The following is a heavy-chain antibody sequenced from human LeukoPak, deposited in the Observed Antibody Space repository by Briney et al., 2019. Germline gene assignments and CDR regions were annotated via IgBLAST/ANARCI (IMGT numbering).Heavy chain of an antibody. J-gene: IGHJ4*02. CDR1: GGSFSGYY. D-gene: IGHD5-24*01. CDR3: ARYRGTYGYYFDY. V-gene: IGHV4-34*01. Sequence: SETLSLTCAVYGGSFSGYYWSWIRQPPGEGLEWIGEINHSGSTNYNPSLKSRVTISVDTSKNQFSLKLTSVTAADTAVYYCARYRGTYGYYFDYWGQGKLVIVSS. CDR2: INHSGST.